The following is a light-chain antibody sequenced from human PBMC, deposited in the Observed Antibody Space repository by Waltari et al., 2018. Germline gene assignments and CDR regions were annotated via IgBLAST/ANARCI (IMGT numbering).Light chain of an antibody. CDR1: NSNIGSKT. CDR3: AEWDDDSLNGPHVV. V-gene: IGLV1-44*01. J-gene: IGLJ2*01. Sequence: QSALTQPPSASATPGQRVTISCSGVNSNIGSKTVTWYQHLPGAAPKLLIYSDNQRPSGGPDRFSGSKSGTSASLAISGLRSEDEADYYCAEWDDDSLNGPHVVFGGGTRLTVL. CDR2: SDN.